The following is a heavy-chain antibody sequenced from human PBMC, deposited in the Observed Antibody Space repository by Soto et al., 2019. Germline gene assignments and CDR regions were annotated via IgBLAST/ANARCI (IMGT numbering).Heavy chain of an antibody. J-gene: IGHJ4*02. V-gene: IGHV3-21*01. D-gene: IGHD2-15*01. CDR1: GFSFSSYS. CDR3: ARGETAPSDCSVGICYARD. CDR2: ISSSSVYI. Sequence: GGSLRLSCAASGFSFSSYSMNWVRQAPGKGLEWVSSISSSSVYIYYADSVKGRFTISRDNANNSLFLQMNSLRAEDTALYYCARGETAPSDCSVGICYARDWGQGTPVTVSS.